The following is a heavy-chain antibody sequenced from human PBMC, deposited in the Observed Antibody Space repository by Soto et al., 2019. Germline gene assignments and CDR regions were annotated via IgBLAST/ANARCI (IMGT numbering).Heavy chain of an antibody. CDR3: ARGAAAAGTDWFDA. D-gene: IGHD6-13*01. CDR2: VNTPGGNT. V-gene: IGHV3-23*01. Sequence: GGSLRLSCSSSGVTFTSYAMSWVRQAQGKGLEWVSGVNTPGGNTYYADSVKGRFTISRDNSKNIVYLQMNSLRAEDTAVYYCARGAAAAGTDWFDAWGQGTPVTCSS. J-gene: IGHJ5*02. CDR1: GVTFTSYA.